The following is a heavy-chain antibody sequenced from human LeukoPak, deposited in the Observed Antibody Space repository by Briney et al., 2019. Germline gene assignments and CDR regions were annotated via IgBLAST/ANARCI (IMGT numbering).Heavy chain of an antibody. D-gene: IGHD1-26*01. CDR2: IYYSGNT. CDR3: ARMVGATTLRGNYYFDY. CDR1: GVSISSSNSY. J-gene: IGHJ4*02. Sequence: SETLSLTCTVSGVSISSSNSYWGWIRQPPGKGLEWIGSIYYSGNTYYNASLKSRVTISVDTSKNQFSLKLSSVTAADTAVYYCARMVGATTLRGNYYFDYWGQGTVVTVSS. V-gene: IGHV4-39*07.